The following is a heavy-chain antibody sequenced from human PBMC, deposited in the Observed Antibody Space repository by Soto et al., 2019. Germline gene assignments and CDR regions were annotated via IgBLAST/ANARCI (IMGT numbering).Heavy chain of an antibody. D-gene: IGHD3-10*01. Sequence: QVQLVQSGAEVKKPGSSVKVSCTASGDTFSSFTISWLRQAPGQGLEWMGGIIPVFGTTDYEQRFQGRVTITADGSTSTAYMELSSLRSADTAVYYCATSSPYILLWGNMYYYAMDVWGQGTTVTVSS. V-gene: IGHV1-69*01. CDR3: ATSSPYILLWGNMYYYAMDV. CDR2: IIPVFGTT. J-gene: IGHJ6*02. CDR1: GDTFSSFT.